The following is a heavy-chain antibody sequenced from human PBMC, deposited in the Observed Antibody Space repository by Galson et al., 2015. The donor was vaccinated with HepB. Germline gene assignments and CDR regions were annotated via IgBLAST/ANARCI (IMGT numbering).Heavy chain of an antibody. V-gene: IGHV3-7*03. D-gene: IGHD5-18*01. J-gene: IGHJ4*02. Sequence: SLRLYCAASGFTFSSYWMRWVRQAPGKGLEWVGNINQDGSVTHYIDPVKGRFTISRDNAKNSLFLQMNNLRAEDTALYYCARDPIRQGYTYGNFDYWGQGTLVTVSS. CDR2: INQDGSVT. CDR3: ARDPIRQGYTYGNFDY. CDR1: GFTFSSYW.